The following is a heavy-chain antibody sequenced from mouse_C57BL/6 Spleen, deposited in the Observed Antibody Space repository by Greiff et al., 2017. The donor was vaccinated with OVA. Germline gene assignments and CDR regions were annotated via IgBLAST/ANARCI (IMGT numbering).Heavy chain of an antibody. Sequence: QVQLQQPGAELVKPGASVKMSCKASGYTFTSYWITWVKQRPGQGLEWIGDIYPGSGSTNYNEKFKSKATLTADKSSSTAYMQLSSLTSEDSAVYFCARSGSNYEYFDVWGTGTTVTVSS. D-gene: IGHD2-5*01. CDR1: GYTFTSYW. V-gene: IGHV1-55*01. CDR3: ARSGSNYEYFDV. J-gene: IGHJ1*03. CDR2: IYPGSGST.